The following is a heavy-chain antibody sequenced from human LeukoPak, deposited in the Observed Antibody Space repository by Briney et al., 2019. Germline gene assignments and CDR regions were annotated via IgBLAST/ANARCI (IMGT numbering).Heavy chain of an antibody. V-gene: IGHV3-23*01. CDR1: GFTFSSYA. Sequence: GGSLRLSCAASGFTFSSYAMSWVRQAPGKGLEWVSAISGSGGSTYYADSVKGRFTISRDNSKNTLYLQMNGLRAEDTAVYYCAKGRSSGWYLYQPPLQHWGQGTLVTVSS. J-gene: IGHJ1*01. D-gene: IGHD6-19*01. CDR3: AKGRSSGWYLYQPPLQH. CDR2: ISGSGGST.